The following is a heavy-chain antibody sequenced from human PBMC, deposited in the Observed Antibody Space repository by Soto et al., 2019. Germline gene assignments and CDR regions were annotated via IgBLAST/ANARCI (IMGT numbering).Heavy chain of an antibody. D-gene: IGHD1-26*01. CDR2: ISYDGSNK. V-gene: IGHV3-30-3*01. CDR3: ARRELLDY. Sequence: QVQLVESGGGVVQPGRSLRLSCAASGFTFSSYAMHWVRQAPGKGLEWVAVISYDGSNKYYADSVKGRFTISRDKSKNTLYLQMNSLRAEDTAVYYCARRELLDYWGQGTLVTVSS. J-gene: IGHJ4*02. CDR1: GFTFSSYA.